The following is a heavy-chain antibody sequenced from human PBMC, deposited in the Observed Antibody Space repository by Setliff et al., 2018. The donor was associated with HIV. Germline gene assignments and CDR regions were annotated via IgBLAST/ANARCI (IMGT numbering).Heavy chain of an antibody. Sequence: TLSLTCTVSGGSISSHYWSWIRQAPGKGLEWIASIYYNGITNYNPSLKSRVIISVDTSKNQFSLKLSSVTAADTAVYYCARAGYHGSISYWEYFHYWGQGTLVTVSS. D-gene: IGHD3-22*01. V-gene: IGHV4-59*11. CDR1: GGSISSHY. CDR3: ARAGYHGSISYWEYFHY. J-gene: IGHJ1*01. CDR2: IYYNGIT.